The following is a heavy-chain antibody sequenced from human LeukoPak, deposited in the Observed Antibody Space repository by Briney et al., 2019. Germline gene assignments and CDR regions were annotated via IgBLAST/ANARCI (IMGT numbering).Heavy chain of an antibody. D-gene: IGHD3-16*01. V-gene: IGHV3-7*01. CDR1: GFTFSNFW. Sequence: GGSLRLSCAASGFTFSNFWMSWVRQAPGKGLEWVAIINTDGSTTGYADSVKGRITISRDNAKNSLCLQLNSLRAEDTAVYYCVRDPGWGAFDIWGQGTMVTVSS. CDR2: INTDGSTT. J-gene: IGHJ3*02. CDR3: VRDPGWGAFDI.